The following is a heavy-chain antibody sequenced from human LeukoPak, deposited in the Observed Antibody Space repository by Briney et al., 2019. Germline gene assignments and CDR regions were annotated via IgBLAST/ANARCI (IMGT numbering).Heavy chain of an antibody. CDR2: IDYSGTT. J-gene: IGHJ3*02. Sequence: PSETLSLTCTVSDVSISSYHWSWVRQPPGKGLEWIGYIDYSGTTSYNPSLKSRVTISVDTFKNQFSLRVRSVSAADTAVYYCARATFMFQGVPLEPDAFDTWGQGTMVSVSS. D-gene: IGHD3-10*01. CDR3: ARATFMFQGVPLEPDAFDT. V-gene: IGHV4-59*01. CDR1: DVSISSYH.